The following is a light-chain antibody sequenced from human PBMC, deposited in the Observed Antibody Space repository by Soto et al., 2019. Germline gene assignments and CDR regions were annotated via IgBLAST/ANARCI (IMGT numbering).Light chain of an antibody. CDR3: QQYNKWPRT. Sequence: EIVMTHSPATLSVSPVERATLSCRARQSVSSNVAWYQQKPGQAPRLLIYGAFTRAAGIPARFSGSASGTEFTLTISSLQSQDFAVYYCQQYNKWPRTCGQGTKGDIK. V-gene: IGKV3-15*01. CDR1: QSVSSN. J-gene: IGKJ1*01. CDR2: GAF.